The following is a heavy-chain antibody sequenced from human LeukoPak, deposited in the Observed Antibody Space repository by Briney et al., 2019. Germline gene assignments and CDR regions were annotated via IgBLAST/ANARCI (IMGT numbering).Heavy chain of an antibody. D-gene: IGHD5-12*01. V-gene: IGHV3-30*02. Sequence: GGSLRLSCAASGFTFSSYGMHWVRQAPGKGLEWVAFIRYDGSNKYYADSVKGRFTISRDNSKNTLYLQMNSLRAEDTAVYYCARGASSGYDRGGWGQGTLVTVSS. CDR1: GFTFSSYG. CDR2: IRYDGSNK. CDR3: ARGASSGYDRGG. J-gene: IGHJ4*02.